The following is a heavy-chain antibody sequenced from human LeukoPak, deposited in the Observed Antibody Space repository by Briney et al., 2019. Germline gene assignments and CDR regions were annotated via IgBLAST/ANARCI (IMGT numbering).Heavy chain of an antibody. Sequence: SETLSLTCTVSGGSISSYYWSWIRQPAGKGLEWIGRIYTSGSTNYNPSLKSRVTMSVDTSKNQFSLKLSSVTAADTAVYYCARDPEGHYYDSSGYYYGDYYYYMDVWGKGTTVTVSS. CDR3: ARDPEGHYYDSSGYYYGDYYYYMDV. CDR2: IYTSGST. J-gene: IGHJ6*03. CDR1: GGSISSYY. V-gene: IGHV4-4*07. D-gene: IGHD3-22*01.